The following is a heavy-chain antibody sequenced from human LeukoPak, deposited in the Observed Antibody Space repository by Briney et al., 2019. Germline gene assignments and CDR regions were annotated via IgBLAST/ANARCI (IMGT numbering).Heavy chain of an antibody. CDR1: GYTFTSYG. CDR2: ISAYNGNT. J-gene: IGHJ5*02. V-gene: IGHV1-18*01. CDR3: ARVNLYCSGGSCYSDWFDP. D-gene: IGHD2-15*01. Sequence: ASVNVSCKASGYTFTSYGISWVRQAPGQGLEWMGWISAYNGNTNYAQKLQGRVTMTTDTSTSTAYMELRSLRSDDTAVYYCARVNLYCSGGSCYSDWFDPWGQGTLVTVSS.